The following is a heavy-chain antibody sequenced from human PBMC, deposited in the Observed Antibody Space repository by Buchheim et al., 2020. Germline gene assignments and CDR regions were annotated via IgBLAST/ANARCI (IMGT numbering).Heavy chain of an antibody. J-gene: IGHJ4*02. V-gene: IGHV3-11*01. CDR3: ARAEIRPYSSTSVVTAILGFDY. CDR1: GFTFSDYY. Sequence: QVQLVESGGGLVKPGGSLRLSCAASGFTFSDYYMSWIRQAPGKGLEWVSYISSSGSTIYYADSVKGRFTISRDNAKNSLYLQMNSLRAEDTAVYYCARAEIRPYSSTSVVTAILGFDYWGQGTL. CDR2: ISSSGSTI. D-gene: IGHD2-21*02.